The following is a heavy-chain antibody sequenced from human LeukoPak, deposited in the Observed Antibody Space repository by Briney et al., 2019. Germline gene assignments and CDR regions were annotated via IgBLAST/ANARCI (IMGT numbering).Heavy chain of an antibody. V-gene: IGHV3-7*05. CDR2: INQDGSEK. J-gene: IGHJ1*01. CDR1: GFTFSDFW. Sequence: PGGSLRLSCAASGFTFSDFWMTWVRQAPGRGLEWVAHINQDGSEKYSVDSVRGRFTISRDNVKNSLFLQINILRAEDTAVYYCARSGMAVAATPRDWGQGTLVTVSS. CDR3: ARSGMAVAATPRD. D-gene: IGHD6-19*01.